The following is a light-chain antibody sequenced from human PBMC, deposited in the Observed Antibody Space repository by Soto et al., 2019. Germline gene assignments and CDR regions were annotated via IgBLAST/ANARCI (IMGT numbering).Light chain of an antibody. V-gene: IGKV3-20*01. CDR3: QQYNNWPQT. CDR1: QSVSSSY. J-gene: IGKJ1*01. Sequence: IVLTQSPGTLSLSPGERATLSCRASQSVSSSYLAWYQQKPGQAPRLLIYGASSRATGIPDRFSGSGSGTDFNLTISRLEPEDFAVYYCQQYNNWPQTFGQGTKVDI. CDR2: GAS.